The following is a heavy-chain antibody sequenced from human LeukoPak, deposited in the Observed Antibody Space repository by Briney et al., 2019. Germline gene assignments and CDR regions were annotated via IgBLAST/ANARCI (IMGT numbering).Heavy chain of an antibody. CDR3: AREPPGYYGMDV. CDR2: ISYDGSNK. Sequence: GGSLRLSCAASGFTFSSYAMHWVRQAPGKGLEWVAVISYDGSNKYYADSVKGQFTISRDNSKNTLYLQMNSLRAEDTAVYYCAREPPGYYGMDVWGQGTTVTVSS. J-gene: IGHJ6*02. V-gene: IGHV3-30*04. CDR1: GFTFSSYA.